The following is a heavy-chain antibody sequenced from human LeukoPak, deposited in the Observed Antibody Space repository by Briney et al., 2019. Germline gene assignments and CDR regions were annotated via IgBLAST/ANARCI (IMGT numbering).Heavy chain of an antibody. CDR3: ARDWTTVTMGAAD. CDR2: INPSGGST. Sequence: ASVKVSCKASGYTFPSYYMHWVRQAPGQGLEWMGIINPSGGSTSYAQKFQGRVTMTRDTSTSTVYMELSSLRSEDTAVYYCARDWTTVTMGAADWGQGTLVTVSS. V-gene: IGHV1-46*01. J-gene: IGHJ4*02. CDR1: GYTFPSYY. D-gene: IGHD4-17*01.